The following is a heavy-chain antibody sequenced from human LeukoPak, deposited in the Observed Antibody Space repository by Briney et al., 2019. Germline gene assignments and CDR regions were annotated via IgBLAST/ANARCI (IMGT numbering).Heavy chain of an antibody. D-gene: IGHD3-10*01. CDR1: GYVFNNYG. V-gene: IGHV1-18*01. CDR2: ISAFNGKT. Sequence: ASVKVSCKASGYVFNNYGISWVRQAPGKGLQWMGWISAFNGKTNLDQQLQGRVTMTTDTSTSTAYMELKSLRSDDTAVYYCARGGHRRYYYTSGSAFDPWGQGTLVTVSS. CDR3: ARGGHRRYYYTSGSAFDP. J-gene: IGHJ5*02.